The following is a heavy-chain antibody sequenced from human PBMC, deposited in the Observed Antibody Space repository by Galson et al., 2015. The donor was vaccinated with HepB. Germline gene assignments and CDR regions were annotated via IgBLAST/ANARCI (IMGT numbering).Heavy chain of an antibody. CDR2: IKSKTDGETT. CDR3: TTPYTSGWFFWYFDL. CDR1: GFTFSNAW. V-gene: IGHV3-15*01. D-gene: IGHD6-19*01. Sequence: SLRLSCAASGFTFSNAWMNWVRQAPGKGLEWVGRIKSKTDGETTDYAAPVRGRFTISRDDSKNTLYLQMNSLKTEDTAVYYCTTPYTSGWFFWYFDLWGRGTLVTVSS. J-gene: IGHJ2*01.